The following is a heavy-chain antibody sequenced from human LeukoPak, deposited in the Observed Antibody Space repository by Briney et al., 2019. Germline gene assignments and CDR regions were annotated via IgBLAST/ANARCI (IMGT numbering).Heavy chain of an antibody. J-gene: IGHJ4*02. CDR1: GGSISSYY. Sequence: SETLSLTCTVSGGSISSYYWSWIRQPPGKGLEWIGTIYYSGSTYYNPSLKSRVTISVDTSKNQFSLKLSSVTAADTAVYYCARGAYDFWSGYWNWGQGTLVTVSS. D-gene: IGHD3-3*01. V-gene: IGHV4-59*08. CDR3: ARGAYDFWSGYWN. CDR2: IYYSGST.